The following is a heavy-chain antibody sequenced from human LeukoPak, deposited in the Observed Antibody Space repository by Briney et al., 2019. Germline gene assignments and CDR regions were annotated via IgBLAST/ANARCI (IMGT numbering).Heavy chain of an antibody. Sequence: GGSLRLSCAASGFTFDDYGMSWVRHAPGKGLEWVSGINWNGGSTGYADSVKGRFTISRDNAKNSLYLQMNSLRAEDTALYYCARDGYDSSGFHFDYWGQGTLVTVSS. CDR2: INWNGGST. CDR3: ARDGYDSSGFHFDY. CDR1: GFTFDDYG. V-gene: IGHV3-20*04. D-gene: IGHD3-22*01. J-gene: IGHJ4*02.